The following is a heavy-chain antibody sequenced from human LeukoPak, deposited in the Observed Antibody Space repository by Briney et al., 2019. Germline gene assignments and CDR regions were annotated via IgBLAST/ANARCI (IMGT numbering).Heavy chain of an antibody. CDR2: ISYNGAST. Sequence: EGSLRLSSVASGFTLGDVVMSWVRQAPGKGLEWVSAISYNGASTDYADSVKGRFAISRDNSKNTLYLQMNSLRAEDTAVYYCARRTGGTKDYWGQGTQVTVSS. J-gene: IGHJ4*02. V-gene: IGHV3-23*01. D-gene: IGHD7-27*01. CDR3: ARRTGGTKDY. CDR1: GFTLGDVV.